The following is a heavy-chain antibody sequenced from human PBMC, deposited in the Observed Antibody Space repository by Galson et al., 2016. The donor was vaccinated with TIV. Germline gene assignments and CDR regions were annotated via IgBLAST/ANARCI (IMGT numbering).Heavy chain of an antibody. J-gene: IGHJ4*02. Sequence: QSGAEVKKPGESLKISCKHSGYGFVDYWIVWVRQRPGKGLEWMGIVYLGDSDTRYSPSFQGQVTISADKSISTAYLQWSSLRASDTAMYYCARAGGAADYWGQGTLVTVSS. D-gene: IGHD3-10*01. CDR1: GYGFVDYW. CDR3: ARAGGAADY. CDR2: VYLGDSDT. V-gene: IGHV5-51*01.